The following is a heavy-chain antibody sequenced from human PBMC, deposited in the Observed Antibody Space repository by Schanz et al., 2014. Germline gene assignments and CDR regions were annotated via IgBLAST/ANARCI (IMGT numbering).Heavy chain of an antibody. CDR3: ARSRGFDSIFDF. Sequence: EVQLVESGGGVVQPGGSLRLSCATSGFTFITYTMNWVRQTPGKGLEWVSFISSSGTSIYYADSVKGRFTISRDNAKNSLYLQMNSLRAEDTAVYYCARSRGFDSIFDFWGRGTLXNVSS. V-gene: IGHV3-48*01. CDR1: GFTFITYT. CDR2: ISSSGTSI. D-gene: IGHD5-12*01. J-gene: IGHJ4*02.